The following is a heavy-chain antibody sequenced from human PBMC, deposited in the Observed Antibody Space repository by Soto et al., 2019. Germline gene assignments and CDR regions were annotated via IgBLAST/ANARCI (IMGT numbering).Heavy chain of an antibody. V-gene: IGHV1-3*01. CDR3: VRDYASDSGVHLDF. J-gene: IGHJ4*02. D-gene: IGHD3-22*01. CDR2: IGAGDGKT. Sequence: QVQLVHSGTEVKKPGASVKVSCKASGYRFTHYVIHWVRQAPGQRLEWMGWIGAGDGKTYYSQNFQGRVSITRDTSASIVYMELSSLISEDTAVYYCVRDYASDSGVHLDFWGQGTLVTVSS. CDR1: GYRFTHYV.